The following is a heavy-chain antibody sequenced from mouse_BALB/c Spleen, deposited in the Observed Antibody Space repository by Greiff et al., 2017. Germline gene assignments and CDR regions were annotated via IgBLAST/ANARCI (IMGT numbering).Heavy chain of an antibody. CDR2: ISSGGSYT. J-gene: IGHJ4*01. CDR3: TRDDLYYAMDY. V-gene: IGHV5-6-4*01. Sequence: EVQLVESGGGLVKPGGSLKLSCAASGFTFSSYTMSWVRQTPEKRLEWVATISSGGSYTYYPDSVKGRFTISRDNAKNTLYLQMSSLKSEDTAMYYCTRDDLYYAMDYWGQGTSVTVSS. CDR1: GFTFSSYT.